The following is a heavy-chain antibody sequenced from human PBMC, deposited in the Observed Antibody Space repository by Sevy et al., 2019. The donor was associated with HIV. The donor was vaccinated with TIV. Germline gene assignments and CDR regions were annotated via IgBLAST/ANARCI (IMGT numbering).Heavy chain of an antibody. J-gene: IGHJ6*02. Sequence: GGSPRLSCAASGFTFDDYAMHWVRQAPGKGLEWVSGISWNSGSIGYADSVKGRFTISRDNAKNSLYLQMNSLRAEDTALYYCAKDITDCSSTSCYTLYYYGMDVWGQGTTVTVSS. CDR2: ISWNSGSI. V-gene: IGHV3-9*01. CDR3: AKDITDCSSTSCYTLYYYGMDV. D-gene: IGHD2-2*02. CDR1: GFTFDDYA.